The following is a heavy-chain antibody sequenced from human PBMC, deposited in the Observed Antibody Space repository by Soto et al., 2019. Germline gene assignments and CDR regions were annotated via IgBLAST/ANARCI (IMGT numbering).Heavy chain of an antibody. D-gene: IGHD6-13*01. CDR3: AREGIAAAGTFYYGMDV. Sequence: QVQLVESGGGVVQPGRSLRLSCAASGFTFSSYGMHWVRQAPGKGLEWVAVIWYDGSNKYYADSVKGRFTISRDNSKNTLYLQMNSLRAEDTAVYYCAREGIAAAGTFYYGMDVWGQGTTVTVSS. CDR1: GFTFSSYG. J-gene: IGHJ6*02. V-gene: IGHV3-33*01. CDR2: IWYDGSNK.